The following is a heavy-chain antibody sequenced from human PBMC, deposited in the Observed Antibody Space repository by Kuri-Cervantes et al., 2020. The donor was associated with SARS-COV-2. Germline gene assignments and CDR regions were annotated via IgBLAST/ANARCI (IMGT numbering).Heavy chain of an antibody. CDR2: IYWNDDK. CDR1: GFSLSTSGVG. Sequence: SSPTLAKPTQPLTLTSTFSGFSLSTSGVGVGWIRQPPGKALEWLALIYWNDDKRYSPSLKSRLTITKDTSKNQVVLTMTNMDPVDTATYYCARTYCTNGVCPYYYYGMDVWGQGTTVTVSS. D-gene: IGHD2-8*01. CDR3: ARTYCTNGVCPYYYYGMDV. J-gene: IGHJ6*02. V-gene: IGHV2-5*01.